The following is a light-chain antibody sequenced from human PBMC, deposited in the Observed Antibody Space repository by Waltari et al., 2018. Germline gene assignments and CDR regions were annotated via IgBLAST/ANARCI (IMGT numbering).Light chain of an antibody. CDR2: EVS. CDR1: SSYVGGFNY. Sequence: QSALTQPASVSGSPGQSIPISCTGTSSYVGGFNYVPWYQQYPGKAPKLMIFEVSNRPSGVSNRFSGSKSGNTASLTISGLQAEDEADYYCSSFTSSSVYVFGTGTKVTVL. CDR3: SSFTSSSVYV. J-gene: IGLJ1*01. V-gene: IGLV2-14*01.